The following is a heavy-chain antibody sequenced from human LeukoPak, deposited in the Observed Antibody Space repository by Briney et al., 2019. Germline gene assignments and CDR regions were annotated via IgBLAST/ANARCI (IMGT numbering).Heavy chain of an antibody. D-gene: IGHD6-25*01. CDR3: ARDRYSSGQDY. V-gene: IGHV4-38-2*02. J-gene: IGHJ4*02. Sequence: SETLPLTCTVSGYSISSGYYWGWIRQPPGKGPEWIGSIYHSGSNYYNPSLKSRVTISVDTSKNQFSLKLSSVTAADTAVYYCARDRYSSGQDYWGQGTLVTVSS. CDR2: IYHSGSN. CDR1: GYSISSGYY.